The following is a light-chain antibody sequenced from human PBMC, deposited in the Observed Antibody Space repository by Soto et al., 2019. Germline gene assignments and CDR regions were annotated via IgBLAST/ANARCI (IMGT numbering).Light chain of an antibody. J-gene: IGKJ4*01. V-gene: IGKV3-11*01. CDR3: QQRTSWPLT. CDR1: QSINNY. CDR2: DAS. Sequence: EIVLTQSPATLSLSPGERANLSCRASQSINNYLGWYQQKPGQAPRLLISDASNRATGIPARFSGSGSGTDFSLTISSLEPEDFAVYYCQQRTSWPLTFGGGTKVDIK.